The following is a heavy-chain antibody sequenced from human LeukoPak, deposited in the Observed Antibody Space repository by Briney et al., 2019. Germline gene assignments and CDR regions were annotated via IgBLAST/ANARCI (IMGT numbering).Heavy chain of an antibody. D-gene: IGHD3-16*01. V-gene: IGHV3-21*01. CDR1: GFIFRNYG. CDR3: ARRSFEGFDY. CDR2: ISSCSSYI. J-gene: IGHJ4*02. Sequence: PGGSLRLSCAGSGFIFRNYGMNWVRQAPGKGLEWVSSISSCSSYIYYADSVKGRFTISRDNAKNSLYLQMNSLRAEDTAVYYCARRSFEGFDYWGQGTLVTVSS.